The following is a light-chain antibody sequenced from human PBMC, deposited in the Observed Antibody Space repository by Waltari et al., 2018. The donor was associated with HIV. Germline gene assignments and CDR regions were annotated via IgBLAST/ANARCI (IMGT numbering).Light chain of an antibody. Sequence: QSVLTQPASVSGSPGQSITISCTGTSSDVGGYNYVSWYQHHPGRAPKLIIYEVLYRPSGISDRFSGSKSGNTASLTISGLQAEDEAVYYCSSYRTSSTRVFGGGTKLTVL. J-gene: IGLJ3*02. CDR1: SSDVGGYNY. V-gene: IGLV2-14*01. CDR2: EVL. CDR3: SSYRTSSTRV.